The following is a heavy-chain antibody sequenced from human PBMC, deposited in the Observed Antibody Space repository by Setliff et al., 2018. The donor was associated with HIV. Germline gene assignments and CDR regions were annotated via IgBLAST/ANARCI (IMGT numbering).Heavy chain of an antibody. V-gene: IGHV1-18*01. CDR2: ITPYNGNR. CDR1: GYTFSNYG. J-gene: IGHJ6*02. D-gene: IGHD2-8*02. Sequence: GASVKVSCKASGYTFSNYGISWVRQAPGQGLEWMGWITPYNGNRNYAQNLQDRATMTTDTSTNTAYMELSSLRHDDTAVYYCARGGGYWFYNYGIDVWGQGTTVTVSS. CDR3: ARGGGYWFYNYGIDV.